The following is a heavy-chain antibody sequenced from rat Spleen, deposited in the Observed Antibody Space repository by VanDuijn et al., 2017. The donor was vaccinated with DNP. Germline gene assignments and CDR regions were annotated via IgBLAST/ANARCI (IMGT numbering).Heavy chain of an antibody. CDR1: GFTFSDYY. Sequence: EVQLVESGGGLVQPGRSLKLSCAASGFTFSDYYMAWVRPAPTKGLEWFAPISYDGGSTYYRDSVKGRFTISRDNAKSSLYLQMDSLRSEDTATYYCTTNAMDAWGQGTSVTVSS. CDR2: ISYDGGST. J-gene: IGHJ4*01. V-gene: IGHV5-20*01. CDR3: TTNAMDA.